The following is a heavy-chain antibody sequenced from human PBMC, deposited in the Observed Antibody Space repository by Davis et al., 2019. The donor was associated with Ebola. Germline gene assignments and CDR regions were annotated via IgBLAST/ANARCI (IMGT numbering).Heavy chain of an antibody. CDR1: GYTFTSYY. Sequence: SVKVSCKASGYTFTSYYMHWVRQAPGQGLEWMGGIIPIFGTANYAQKFQGRVTITADESTSTAYMELSSLRSEDTAVYYCARERLLGYCSGGSCYSNYFDYWGQGTLVTVSS. CDR3: ARERLLGYCSGGSCYSNYFDY. V-gene: IGHV1-69*13. J-gene: IGHJ4*02. CDR2: IIPIFGTA. D-gene: IGHD2-15*01.